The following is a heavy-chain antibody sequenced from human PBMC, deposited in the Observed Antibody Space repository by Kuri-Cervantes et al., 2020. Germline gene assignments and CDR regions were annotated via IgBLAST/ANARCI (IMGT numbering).Heavy chain of an antibody. D-gene: IGHD3-9*01. V-gene: IGHV3-9*01. CDR2: ISWNSGSI. CDR1: GFTFVDYA. J-gene: IGHJ6*02. Sequence: GGSLRLSCAASGFTFVDYAMHWVRQAPGKGLEWVSGISWNSGSIGYADSVKGRFTISRDNAKNSLYLQMNSLRAEDTAVYFCARDLVLDSLTGYSIRGVGMDVWGQGTTVTVSS. CDR3: ARDLVLDSLTGYSIRGVGMDV.